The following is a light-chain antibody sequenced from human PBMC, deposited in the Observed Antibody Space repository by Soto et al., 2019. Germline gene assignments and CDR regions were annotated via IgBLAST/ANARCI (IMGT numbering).Light chain of an antibody. V-gene: IGLV2-14*01. J-gene: IGLJ2*01. CDR3: SSYTSRSAVL. Sequence: QSALTQPASVSGSPGQSITISCTGTGSGVGAYNYVSWYQQHPGKAPKLMIYDVSNRPSGVSNRFSGSKSGNTASLTISGLQADDEADYYCSSYTSRSAVLFGGGTKLT. CDR1: GSGVGAYNY. CDR2: DVS.